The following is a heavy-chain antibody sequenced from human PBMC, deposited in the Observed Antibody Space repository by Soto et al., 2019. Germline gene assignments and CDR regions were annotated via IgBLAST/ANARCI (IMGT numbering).Heavy chain of an antibody. CDR3: ARVQNCNYAVAY. CDR1: GHIFTSYG. J-gene: IGHJ4*02. V-gene: IGHV1-18*01. Sequence: QIQLVQSGAEVKKPGASVRVSCKASGHIFTSYGVSWLRQVPGQGLEWMGWISSYSDNTNYAQKFQGRVTMTTDASTSTAYMELGSLRSDDTAVYYCARVQNCNYAVAYWGQGTLVTVSS. CDR2: ISSYSDNT. D-gene: IGHD4-4*01.